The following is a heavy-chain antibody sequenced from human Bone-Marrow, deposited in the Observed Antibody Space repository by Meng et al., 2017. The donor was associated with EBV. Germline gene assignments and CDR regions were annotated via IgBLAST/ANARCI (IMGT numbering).Heavy chain of an antibody. Sequence: IHLKEAGPTLMKPTPTLTLTCTFSGFSLSTRGVGVGWIRQPPGKALEWLAVIYWDDDKRYSPSLKSRLTITKDTSKKQVVLTMTNMDPVDAATYYCAHLIAARPFDYWGQGTLVTVSS. CDR2: IYWDDDK. V-gene: IGHV2-5*02. CDR3: AHLIAARPFDY. CDR1: GFSLSTRGVG. J-gene: IGHJ4*02. D-gene: IGHD6-6*01.